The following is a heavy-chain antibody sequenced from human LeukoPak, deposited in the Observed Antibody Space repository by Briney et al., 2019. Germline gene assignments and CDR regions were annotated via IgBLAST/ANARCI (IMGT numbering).Heavy chain of an antibody. V-gene: IGHV1-69*15. CDR2: IIPIFGTA. Sequence: SVKVSCKASGGTFSSYAISWVRQAPGQGLERMGRIIPIFGTANYAQKFQGRVTITADESTSTAYMELSSLRSEDTAVYYCASAGYCSGGSCYYYYMDVWGKGTTVTVSS. J-gene: IGHJ6*03. D-gene: IGHD2-15*01. CDR3: ASAGYCSGGSCYYYYMDV. CDR1: GGTFSSYA.